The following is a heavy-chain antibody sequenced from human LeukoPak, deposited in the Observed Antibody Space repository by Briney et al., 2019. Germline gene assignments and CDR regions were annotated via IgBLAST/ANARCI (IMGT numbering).Heavy chain of an antibody. CDR3: ARSQRWLQFIYYYYMDV. CDR2: ISSSSSYI. D-gene: IGHD5-24*01. Sequence: PGGSLRLSCAASGFTFSSYSMNWVRQAPGKGLEWVSSISSSSSYIYYADSVKGRFTISRDNAKNSLYLQMNSLRVEDTAVYYCARSQRWLQFIYYYYMDVWGKGTTVTVSS. CDR1: GFTFSSYS. J-gene: IGHJ6*03. V-gene: IGHV3-21*01.